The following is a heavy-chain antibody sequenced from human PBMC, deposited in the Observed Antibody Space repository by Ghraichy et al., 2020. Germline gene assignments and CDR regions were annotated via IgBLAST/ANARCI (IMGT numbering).Heavy chain of an antibody. CDR3: ARDPSYYDFWSGQIAHDY. CDR1: GFTFSSYS. V-gene: IGHV3-21*01. D-gene: IGHD3-3*01. J-gene: IGHJ4*02. Sequence: GGSLRLSCAASGFTFSSYSMNWVRQAPGKGLEWVSSISSSSYIYYADSVKGRFTISRDNAKNSLYLQMNSLRAEDTAVYYCARDPSYYDFWSGQIAHDYWGQGTLVTVSS. CDR2: ISSSSYI.